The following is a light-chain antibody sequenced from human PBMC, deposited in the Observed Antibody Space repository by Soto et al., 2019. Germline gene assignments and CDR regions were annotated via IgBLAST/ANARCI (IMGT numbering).Light chain of an antibody. CDR2: GNI. V-gene: IGLV1-40*01. CDR1: SSTIGAGYD. J-gene: IGLJ2*01. CDR3: QSFDTSLSGLGV. Sequence: QSVLTQPPSVSGAPGQRVTISCTGSSSTIGAGYDVHWYQQRPGTAPKLLIFGNINRPSGVPDRFSGPRSATSASLAISGLQAEDEADYYCQSFDTSLSGLGVFGGGTKVTVL.